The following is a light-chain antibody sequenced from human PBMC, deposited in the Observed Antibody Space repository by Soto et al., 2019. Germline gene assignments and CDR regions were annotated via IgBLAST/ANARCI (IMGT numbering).Light chain of an antibody. CDR2: AAS. V-gene: IGKV1-8*01. CDR3: QQYYSYPVT. CDR1: QGISSY. J-gene: IGKJ4*01. Sequence: AIRMTQSPSSFSASTGDRGTITCRASQGISSYLAWYQQKPGKAPKLLIYAASTLQSGVPSRFSGSGSGTDFTLTISCLQSEDFATYYCQQYYSYPVTFGGGTKVEIK.